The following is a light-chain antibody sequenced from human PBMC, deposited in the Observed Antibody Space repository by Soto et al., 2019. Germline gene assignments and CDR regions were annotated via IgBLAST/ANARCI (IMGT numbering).Light chain of an antibody. CDR1: SSNIGAGYD. V-gene: IGLV1-40*01. Sequence: QSVLTQPPSASGAPGQRVTISCTGGSSNIGAGYDVHWYQQLPGTAPKLLIYGNSNRPSGVPDRFSGSKSGTSASLAITGLQAEDEADYYCQSYDSSLSGSGVFGGGTQLTVL. CDR3: QSYDSSLSGSGV. J-gene: IGLJ3*02. CDR2: GNS.